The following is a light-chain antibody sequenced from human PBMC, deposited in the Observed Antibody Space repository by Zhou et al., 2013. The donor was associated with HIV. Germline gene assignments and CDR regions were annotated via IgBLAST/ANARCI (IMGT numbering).Light chain of an antibody. CDR3: QQYKNWPIT. Sequence: ETVMAQSPATLSVSPGERVTLSCRASQDITSSLAWYQQRPGQAPRLLIYGTSTRATGVPARFSGSGSGTDFTLTISSLQSEDFAIYYCQQYKNWPITFGQGTRLE. V-gene: IGKV3D-15*01. CDR1: QDITSS. CDR2: GTS. J-gene: IGKJ5*01.